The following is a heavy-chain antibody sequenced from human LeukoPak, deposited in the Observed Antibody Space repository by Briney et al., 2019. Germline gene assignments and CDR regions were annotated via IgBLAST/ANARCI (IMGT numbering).Heavy chain of an antibody. CDR2: IYYTGSP. D-gene: IGHD3-22*01. CDR1: AGSISSYY. Sequence: SETLSLTCTVSAGSISSYYWSWIRQPPGKGLEWIGNIYYTGSPNYNPSLKSRVTISVDTSKNQFSLKLSSVTAADTAVYYCARESDYDSSGPFDYWGQGILVTVSS. CDR3: ARESDYDSSGPFDY. J-gene: IGHJ4*02. V-gene: IGHV4-59*01.